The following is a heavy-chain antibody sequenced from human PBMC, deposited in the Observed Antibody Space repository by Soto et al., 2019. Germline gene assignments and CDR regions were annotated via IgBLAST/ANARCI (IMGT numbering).Heavy chain of an antibody. V-gene: IGHV3-53*01. D-gene: IGHD2-2*01. CDR3: ARGIVVVPAAANDAFDI. CDR2: IYSGGST. Sequence: VGSLRLSCAASGFTVSNNYMSWVRQAPGKGLEWVSVIYSGGSTYYADSVKGRFTISRDNSKNTLYLQMNSLRAEDTAVYYCARGIVVVPAAANDAFDIWGQGTMVTVSS. CDR1: GFTVSNNY. J-gene: IGHJ3*02.